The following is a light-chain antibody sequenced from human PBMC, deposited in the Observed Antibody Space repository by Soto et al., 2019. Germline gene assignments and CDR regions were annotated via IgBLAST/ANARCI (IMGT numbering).Light chain of an antibody. CDR3: QQYNTWPRT. Sequence: EIVMTQSPATLSVSPGERATLSCRASQSVSNNLAWYQQKPGQAPSLLIYGASTRATGIPARFSSSGSGTEFTLTVSSLKSEDFAVYYCQQYNTWPRTFGQGTKVEIK. CDR2: GAS. V-gene: IGKV3-15*01. J-gene: IGKJ1*01. CDR1: QSVSNN.